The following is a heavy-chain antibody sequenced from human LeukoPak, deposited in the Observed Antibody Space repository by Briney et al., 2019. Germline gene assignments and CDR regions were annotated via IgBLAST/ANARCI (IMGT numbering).Heavy chain of an antibody. CDR2: INPNSGGT. Sequence: ASVKVSCKASGYTFTGYYMHWVRQAPGQGLEWMGWINPNSGGTNYAQKFQGRVTITADESTSTAYMELSSLRSEDTAVYYCARQEEPVAGSTAEYFQHWGQGTLVTVSS. J-gene: IGHJ1*01. CDR3: ARQEEPVAGSTAEYFQH. CDR1: GYTFTGYY. D-gene: IGHD6-19*01. V-gene: IGHV1-2*02.